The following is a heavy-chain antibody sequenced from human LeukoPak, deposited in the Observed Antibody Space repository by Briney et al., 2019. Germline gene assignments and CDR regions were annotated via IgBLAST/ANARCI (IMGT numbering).Heavy chain of an antibody. CDR1: GGTFSSYA. D-gene: IGHD3-10*01. V-gene: IGHV1-69*05. CDR3: ARGRWTDVARGSYYFDY. CDR2: IIPIFGTA. Sequence: ASVKVSCKASGGTFSSYAISWVRQAPGQGLEWMGGIIPIFGTANYAQKFQGRLTIIRDTSATTAYMELSGLTSEDTATYYCARGRWTDVARGSYYFDYWGQGTLVSVST. J-gene: IGHJ4*02.